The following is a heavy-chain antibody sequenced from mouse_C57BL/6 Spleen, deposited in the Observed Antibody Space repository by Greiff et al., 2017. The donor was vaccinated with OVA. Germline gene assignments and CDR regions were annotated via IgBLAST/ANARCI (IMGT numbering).Heavy chain of an antibody. CDR3: ASLYGYDDYYAMDY. Sequence: QVQLQQSGPGLVQPSQSLSITCTVSGFSLTSYGVHWVRQSPGKGLEWLGVIWSGGSTDYNAAFISRLSISKDNSKSQVFFNMNSLQADDTAIYYCASLYGYDDYYAMDYWGQGTSVTVSS. CDR2: IWSGGST. CDR1: GFSLTSYG. V-gene: IGHV2-2*01. J-gene: IGHJ4*01. D-gene: IGHD2-2*01.